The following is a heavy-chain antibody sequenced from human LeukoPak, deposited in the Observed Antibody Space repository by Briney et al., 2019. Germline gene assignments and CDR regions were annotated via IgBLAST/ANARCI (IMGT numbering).Heavy chain of an antibody. CDR1: GYTFTGYY. CDR2: INPNSAGT. D-gene: IGHD2-15*01. V-gene: IGHV1-2*02. J-gene: IGHJ6*02. CDR3: ARVVVVAGGRKPYYYYGMDV. Sequence: ASVKVSCKASGYTFTGYYMHWVRQAPGQGLEWMGWINPNSAGTNYAQKFQGRVTVTRDTSISTAYMELSRLRSDDTAVYYCARVVVVAGGRKPYYYYGMDVWGQGTTVSV.